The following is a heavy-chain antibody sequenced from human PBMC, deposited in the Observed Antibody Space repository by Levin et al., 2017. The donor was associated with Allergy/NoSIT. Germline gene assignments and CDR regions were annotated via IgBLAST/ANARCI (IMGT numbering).Heavy chain of an antibody. D-gene: IGHD3-16*02. V-gene: IGHV4-34*01. J-gene: IGHJ4*02. CDR2: INHSGST. Sequence: SETLSLTCAVYGGSFSGYYWSWIRQPPGKGLEWIGEINHSGSTNYNPSLKSRVTISVDTSKNQFSLKLSSVTAADTAVYYCARGGSYDYVWGSYRQEFDYWGQGTLVTVSS. CDR1: GGSFSGYY. CDR3: ARGGSYDYVWGSYRQEFDY.